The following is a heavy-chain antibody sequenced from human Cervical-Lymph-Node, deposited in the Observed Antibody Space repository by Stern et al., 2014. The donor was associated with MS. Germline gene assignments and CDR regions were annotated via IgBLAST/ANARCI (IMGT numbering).Heavy chain of an antibody. J-gene: IGHJ4*02. CDR2: ISYDGSNK. CDR3: ARGRVRGDSSGWYY. Sequence: VQLVESGGGVVQPGRSLRLSCAASGFTFSTYPIHWVRQAPGKGLEVVALISYDGSNKYYADSVEGRFTISRDNSKNTLYLQMNSLRADDTAVYYCARGRVRGDSSGWYYWGQGTLVTVSS. D-gene: IGHD6-19*01. V-gene: IGHV3-30*04. CDR1: GFTFSTYP.